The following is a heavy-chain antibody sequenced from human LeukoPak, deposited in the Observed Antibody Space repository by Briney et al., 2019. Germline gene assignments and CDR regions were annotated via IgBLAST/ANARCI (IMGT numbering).Heavy chain of an antibody. CDR2: IWYDGSNK. CDR3: AGDIRTTVSSRFDY. CDR1: GFTFSSYG. Sequence: GRSLRLSCAASGFTFSSYGMHWVRQAPGKGLEWVAVIWYDGSNKYYADSVKGRFTISRDNSKNTLYLQMNSLRAEDTAVYYCAGDIRTTVSSRFDYWGQGTLVTVSS. D-gene: IGHD4-17*01. J-gene: IGHJ4*02. V-gene: IGHV3-33*01.